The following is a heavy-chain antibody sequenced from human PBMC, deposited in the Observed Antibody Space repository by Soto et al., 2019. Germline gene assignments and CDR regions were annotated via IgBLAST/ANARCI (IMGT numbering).Heavy chain of an antibody. J-gene: IGHJ6*02. CDR2: ISYDGSNK. V-gene: IGHV3-30-3*01. Sequence: PGGSLRLSCAASGFTFSSYAMHWVRQAPGKGLEWVAVISYDGSNKYYADSVKGRFTISRDNSKNTLYLQMNSLRAEDTAVYYCASGRGNYRYRGWGVWGQGTTVTVSS. D-gene: IGHD3-16*02. CDR1: GFTFSSYA. CDR3: ASGRGNYRYRGWGV.